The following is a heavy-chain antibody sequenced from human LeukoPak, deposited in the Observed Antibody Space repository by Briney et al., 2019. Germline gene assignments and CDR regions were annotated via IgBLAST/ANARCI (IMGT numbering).Heavy chain of an antibody. CDR3: ARADGGNYYYYYMDV. CDR2: IYYSGST. J-gene: IGHJ6*03. V-gene: IGHV4-39*07. CDR1: GGSISSSSYY. D-gene: IGHD3-16*01. Sequence: SETLSLTCTVSGGSISSSSYYWGWIRQPPGKGLEWIGSIYYSGSTNYNPSLKSRVTISVDTSKNQFSLKLSSVTAADTAVYYCARADGGNYYYYYMDVWGKGTTVTISS.